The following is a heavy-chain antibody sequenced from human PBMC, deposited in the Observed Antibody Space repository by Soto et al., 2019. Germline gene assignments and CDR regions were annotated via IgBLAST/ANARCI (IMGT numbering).Heavy chain of an antibody. CDR1: GFTFSSYG. CDR2: IWYDGSNK. Sequence: QVQLVESGGGVVQPGRSLRLSCAASGFTFSSYGMHWVRQAPGKGLEWVAVIWYDGSNKYYADSVKGRFTISRDNSKNPLYLQMNSLRGEGTAVYFWARDPYNSGWFGFDYWGQGTLVTGSS. CDR3: ARDPYNSGWFGFDY. D-gene: IGHD6-19*01. J-gene: IGHJ4*02. V-gene: IGHV3-33*01.